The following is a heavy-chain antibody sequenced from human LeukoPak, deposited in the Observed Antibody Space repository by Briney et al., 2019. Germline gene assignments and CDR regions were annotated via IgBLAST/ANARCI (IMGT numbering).Heavy chain of an antibody. V-gene: IGHV1-69*02. CDR3: ARRYDSSGYAPFDP. CDR2: IIPILGIA. Sequence: SVKVSCKASGGTFSSYTISWVRQAPGQGLEWMERIIPILGIANYAQKFQGRVTITADKSTSTAYMELSSLRSEDTAVYYCARRYDSSGYAPFDPWGQGTLVTVSS. CDR1: GGTFSSYT. D-gene: IGHD3-22*01. J-gene: IGHJ5*02.